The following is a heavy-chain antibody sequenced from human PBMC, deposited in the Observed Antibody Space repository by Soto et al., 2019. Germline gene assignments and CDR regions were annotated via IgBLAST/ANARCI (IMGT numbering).Heavy chain of an antibody. V-gene: IGHV1-24*01. CDR1: GYTLTELS. CDR2: FDPEDGET. Sequence: ASVKVSCKVSGYTLTELSMHWVRQAPGKGLEWMGGFDPEDGETIYAQKFQGRVTMTEDTSTDTAYMELSSLRSEDTAVYYCATVNTIFGVVISTYYFDYCGQGTLVTVSS. D-gene: IGHD3-3*01. CDR3: ATVNTIFGVVISTYYFDY. J-gene: IGHJ4*02.